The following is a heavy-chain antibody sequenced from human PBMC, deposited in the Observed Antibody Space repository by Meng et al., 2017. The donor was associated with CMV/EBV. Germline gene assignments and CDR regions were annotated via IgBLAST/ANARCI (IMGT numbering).Heavy chain of an antibody. CDR2: ISSSSSYI. D-gene: IGHD3-3*01. J-gene: IGHJ6*02. CDR1: GFTFSSYS. Sequence: GESLKISCAASGFTFSSYSMNWVRQAPGKGLEWVSSISSSSSYIYYADSMKGRFTISRDNAKNSLYLQMNSLRAEDTAVYYCARDRTIFGVRNYYYYGMDVWGQGTTVTVS. CDR3: ARDRTIFGVRNYYYYGMDV. V-gene: IGHV3-21*01.